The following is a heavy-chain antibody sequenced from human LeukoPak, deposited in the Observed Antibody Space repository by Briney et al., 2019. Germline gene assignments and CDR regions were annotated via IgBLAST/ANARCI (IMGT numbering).Heavy chain of an antibody. CDR1: GFIFSGHV. D-gene: IGHD5-18*01. J-gene: IGHJ5*02. Sequence: GGSLRLSCATSGFIFSGHVMNWVRQAPGKGPAWVSSITGSGDNTYYADSVKGRFTISRDNSKSTLYLQMNTLRAEDTAIYYCAEGYTFGPNWFDPWGQGTLVTVSS. CDR2: ITGSGDNT. V-gene: IGHV3-23*01. CDR3: AEGYTFGPNWFDP.